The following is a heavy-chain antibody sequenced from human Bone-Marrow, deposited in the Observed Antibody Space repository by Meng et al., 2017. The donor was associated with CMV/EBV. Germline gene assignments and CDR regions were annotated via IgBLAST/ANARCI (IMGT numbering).Heavy chain of an antibody. Sequence: LSCAASGFTFMSYGMHWVRQAPGKGLEWVAVIWYDGSNKYYADSVKGRFTISRDNSKNTLYLQMNSLRAEDTAVYYCARGGGSLYFDYWGQGTLVTVSS. D-gene: IGHD1-26*01. CDR3: ARGGGSLYFDY. V-gene: IGHV3-33*01. J-gene: IGHJ4*02. CDR2: IWYDGSNK. CDR1: GFTFMSYG.